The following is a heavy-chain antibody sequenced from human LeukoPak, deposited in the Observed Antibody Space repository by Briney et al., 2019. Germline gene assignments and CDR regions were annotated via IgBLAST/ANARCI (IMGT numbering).Heavy chain of an antibody. V-gene: IGHV3-21*01. CDR1: GFTFSSYS. D-gene: IGHD1-7*01. J-gene: IGHJ4*02. CDR3: ARDRITGTSHLGY. CDR2: ISSSSSYI. Sequence: GGSLRLSCAASGFTFSSYSMNWVRQAPGKGLEWVSSISSSSSYIYYADSVKGRFTISRDNAKNSLYLQMNSLRAEDTAVYYCARDRITGTSHLGYWGQGTLVTVSS.